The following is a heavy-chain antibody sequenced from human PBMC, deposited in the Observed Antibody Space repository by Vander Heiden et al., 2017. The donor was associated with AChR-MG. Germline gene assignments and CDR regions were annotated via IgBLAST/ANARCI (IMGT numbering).Heavy chain of an antibody. CDR2: ISYDGSNK. J-gene: IGHJ5*02. Sequence: QVQLVESGAGVVKPGRSLILSCAAPGFTFGSYAMHWVRQAPGKGLEWVAVISYDGSNKYYADSVKGRFTISRDNSKNTLYLQMNSLRAEDTAVYYCARQGVQLERRTNGWFDPWGQGTLVTVSS. V-gene: IGHV3-30-3*01. CDR1: GFTFGSYA. CDR3: ARQGVQLERRTNGWFDP. D-gene: IGHD1-1*01.